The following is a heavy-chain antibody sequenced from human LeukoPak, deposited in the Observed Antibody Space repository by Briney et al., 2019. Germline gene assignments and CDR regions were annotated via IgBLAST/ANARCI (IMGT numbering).Heavy chain of an antibody. D-gene: IGHD2-2*01. J-gene: IGHJ4*02. CDR1: GFTFSDYY. Sequence: GGSLRLSCAASGFTFSDYYMSWIRQAPGKGLEWVSYIRSSGNTIYYADSVMGRFTISRDNAKNSLYLQMNSLRAEDTAVYYCARVDCSSTSCYEFDYWGQGTLVTVSS. CDR3: ARVDCSSTSCYEFDY. CDR2: IRSSGNTI. V-gene: IGHV3-11*04.